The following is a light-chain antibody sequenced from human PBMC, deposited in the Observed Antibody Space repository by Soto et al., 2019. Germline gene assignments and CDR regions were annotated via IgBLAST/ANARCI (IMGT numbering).Light chain of an antibody. CDR1: QSVSSNY. CDR2: DAS. Sequence: PGERATLSCRASQSVSSNYLVWYQQKPGQAPRLLVFDASNRATGIPDRFSGSGSGTDFTLTISRLEPEDFAGYYCQQYGSSPLTFGGGTKVEIK. J-gene: IGKJ4*01. V-gene: IGKV3-20*01. CDR3: QQYGSSPLT.